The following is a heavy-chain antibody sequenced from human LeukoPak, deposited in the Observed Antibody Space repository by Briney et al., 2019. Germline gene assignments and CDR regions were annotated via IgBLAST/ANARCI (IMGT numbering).Heavy chain of an antibody. Sequence: PGGSLRLSCAASGFTFSSYAMSWVRQAPGKGLEWVSYISSSGSTIYYADSVKGRFTISRDNAKNSLYLQMNSLRAEDTAVYYCARGDSYGQPFDYWGQGTLVTVSS. V-gene: IGHV3-48*04. J-gene: IGHJ4*02. CDR1: GFTFSSYA. CDR2: ISSSGSTI. D-gene: IGHD5-18*01. CDR3: ARGDSYGQPFDY.